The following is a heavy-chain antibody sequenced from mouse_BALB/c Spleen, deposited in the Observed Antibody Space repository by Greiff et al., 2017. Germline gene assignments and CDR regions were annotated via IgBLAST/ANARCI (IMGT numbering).Heavy chain of an antibody. CDR3: ARRYGNYVGYAMDY. J-gene: IGHJ4*01. V-gene: IGHV3-6*02. D-gene: IGHD2-1*01. CDR2: ISYDGSN. Sequence: VQLKESGPGLVKPSQSLSLTCSVTGYSITSGYYWNWIRQFPGNKLEWMGYISYDGSNNYNPSLKNRISITRDTSKNQFFLKLNSVTTEDTATYYCARRYGNYVGYAMDYWGLGTSVTVSS. CDR1: GYSITSGYY.